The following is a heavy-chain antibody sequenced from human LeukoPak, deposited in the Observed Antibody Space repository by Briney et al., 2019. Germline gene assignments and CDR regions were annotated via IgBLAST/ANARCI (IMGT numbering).Heavy chain of an antibody. CDR1: GGTFSSYA. J-gene: IGHJ5*02. D-gene: IGHD3-10*01. CDR2: MSPKSGDT. V-gene: IGHV1-8*03. CDR3: ARVNYYGSGSYYASGWFDP. Sequence: ASVKVSCKASGGTFSSYAINWVRQATGQGLEWMGWMSPKSGDTGYSQKFQGRVFITRDTSINTAYMELSSLGSDDTAVYYCARVNYYGSGSYYASGWFDPWGQGTLVTISS.